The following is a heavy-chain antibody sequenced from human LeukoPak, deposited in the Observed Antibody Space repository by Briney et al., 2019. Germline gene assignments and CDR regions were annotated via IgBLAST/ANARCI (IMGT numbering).Heavy chain of an antibody. CDR1: GGSISSGSFF. D-gene: IGHD5-18*01. CDR3: ARDHPRGYSYGYTNAFDI. CDR2: VYYSGST. J-gene: IGHJ3*02. Sequence: PSETLSLTCTVSGGSISSGSFFWDWIRQPPGKGLEWIGSVYYSGSTYSNPSLKSRVTISVDTSKNQFSLKVRSVTAADTAVYYCARDHPRGYSYGYTNAFDIWGQGTMVTVSS. V-gene: IGHV4-39*07.